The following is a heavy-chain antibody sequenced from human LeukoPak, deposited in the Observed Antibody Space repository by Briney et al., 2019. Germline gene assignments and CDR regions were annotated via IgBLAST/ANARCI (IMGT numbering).Heavy chain of an antibody. CDR1: GFSLSTTGVA. D-gene: IGHD3-10*01. J-gene: IGHJ4*02. CDR3: AHKGRGSGSYTM. V-gene: IGHV2-5*01. CDR2: TYWNNDK. Sequence: KESGPTLVNPTQTLTLACTFSGFSLSTTGVAVAWIRQPPGKALEWLAVTYWNNDKSCSPSLKSRLTITMDTSKNQVVLIMANMDPVDTGTYYCAHKGRGSGSYTMWGQGTLVTVSS.